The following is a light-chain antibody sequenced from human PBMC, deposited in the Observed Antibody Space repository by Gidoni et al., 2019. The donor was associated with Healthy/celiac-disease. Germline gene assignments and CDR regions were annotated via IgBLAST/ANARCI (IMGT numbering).Light chain of an antibody. Sequence: DIQMTQSPSTLSASVGDRVTITCRASQSISSWLAWYQQKPGKAPKLLIYKASSLESGVPSRFSGSGSGTEFTLTISSLQPDDFATYYCQQYKVSSHTFGQGTKLEIK. V-gene: IGKV1-5*03. CDR3: QQYKVSSHT. CDR1: QSISSW. J-gene: IGKJ2*01. CDR2: KAS.